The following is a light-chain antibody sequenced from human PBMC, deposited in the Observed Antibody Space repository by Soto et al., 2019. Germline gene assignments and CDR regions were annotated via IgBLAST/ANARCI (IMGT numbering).Light chain of an antibody. J-gene: IGLJ3*02. V-gene: IGLV1-40*01. CDR2: GNI. CDR3: SAYTSSSTWV. CDR1: SSNIGAGYD. Sequence: QSVLTQPPSVSGAPGQRVTISCTGSSSNIGAGYDVHWYQQLPGTAPKLLIYGNINRPSEISKRFSGSKSGNTAFLTISGLQTDDEADYYCSAYTSSSTWVFGGGTKLTVL.